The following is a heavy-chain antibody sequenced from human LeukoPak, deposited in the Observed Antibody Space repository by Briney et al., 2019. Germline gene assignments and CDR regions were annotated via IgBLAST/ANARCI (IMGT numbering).Heavy chain of an antibody. CDR3: AKGLRSNRAVAGTDY. Sequence: GGSLRVSCAASGFTFDNYAMHWVRQAPGKGLEWVSGISWNGGSTGYADSVKGRFTISRDNAKNSLYLQMNSLRAEDTALYYCAKGLRSNRAVAGTDYWGQGTLVTVSS. CDR2: ISWNGGST. J-gene: IGHJ4*02. V-gene: IGHV3-9*01. CDR1: GFTFDNYA. D-gene: IGHD6-19*01.